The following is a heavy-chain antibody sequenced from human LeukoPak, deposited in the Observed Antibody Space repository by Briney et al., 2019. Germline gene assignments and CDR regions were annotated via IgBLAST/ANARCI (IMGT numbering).Heavy chain of an antibody. CDR3: ARHFYGAFDI. D-gene: IGHD3-16*01. Sequence: PSETLSLTCTVSGGSISSYYWSWIRRPPGKGLEWIGYIYYSGSTNYNPSLKSRVTISVDTSKNQFSLKLSSVTAADTAVYYCARHFYGAFDIWGQGTMVTVSS. V-gene: IGHV4-59*08. CDR1: GGSISSYY. J-gene: IGHJ3*02. CDR2: IYYSGST.